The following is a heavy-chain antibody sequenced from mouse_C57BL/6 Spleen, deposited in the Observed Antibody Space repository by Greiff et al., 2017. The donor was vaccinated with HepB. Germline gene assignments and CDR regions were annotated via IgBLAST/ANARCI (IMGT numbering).Heavy chain of an antibody. CDR3: TVNYYGSSWDFDY. J-gene: IGHJ2*02. CDR2: IDPETGGT. CDR1: GYTFTDYE. Sequence: VQLQQSGAELVRPGASVTLSCKASGYTFTDYEMHWVKQTPVHGLEWIGAIDPETGGTAYNQKFKGKAILTADKSSSTAYMELRSLTSEDSAVYYCTVNYYGSSWDFDYWGQGTSLTVSS. V-gene: IGHV1-15*01. D-gene: IGHD1-1*01.